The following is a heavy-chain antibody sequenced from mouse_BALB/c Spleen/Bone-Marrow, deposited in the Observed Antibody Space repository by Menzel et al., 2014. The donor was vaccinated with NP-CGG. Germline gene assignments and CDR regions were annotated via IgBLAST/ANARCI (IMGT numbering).Heavy chain of an antibody. CDR3: TRGANPYYYTMDY. CDR2: LDPSDSYT. CDR1: GYTFTSYW. Sequence: VQLQQSGAELVKPGASVKMSCKASGYTFTSYWMHWVKQRPGQGLEWIGVLDPSDSYTTYNQKFKGKATLTVDTSSNTAYMQLSGLTSEDSAVYYCTRGANPYYYTMDYWGQGTSVTVSS. J-gene: IGHJ4*01. V-gene: IGHV1S127*01. D-gene: IGHD4-1*01.